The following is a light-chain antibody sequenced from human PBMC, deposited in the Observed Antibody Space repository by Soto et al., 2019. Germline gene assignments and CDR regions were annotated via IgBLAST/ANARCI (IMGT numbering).Light chain of an antibody. CDR3: QQYDSYPLT. CDR1: QGISTY. Sequence: DIQMTQSPSSLSASIGDRVTITCRASQGISTYLAWFQQKPGKAPKSLIYPASSLQSGVPSKFSGSGSGTDFTLTISSLQPEDFAAYYCQQYDSYPLTFGGGNKVEIK. CDR2: PAS. J-gene: IGKJ4*01. V-gene: IGKV1-16*02.